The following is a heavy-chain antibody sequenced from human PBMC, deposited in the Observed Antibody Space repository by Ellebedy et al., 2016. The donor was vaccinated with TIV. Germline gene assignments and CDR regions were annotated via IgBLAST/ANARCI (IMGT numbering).Heavy chain of an antibody. J-gene: IGHJ3*02. D-gene: IGHD2-21*01. CDR1: GGSISSYY. V-gene: IGHV4-59*01. CDR3: ARIPGNSDHVLDAFDI. Sequence: SETLSLTXIVSGGSISSYYWSWMRQSPGKGLEWLGNIYYSGRTNYNPSLKSRVAISVDTSKKQFSLKLTSVTAADTAIYYCARIPGNSDHVLDAFDIWGQGTMVTVSS. CDR2: IYYSGRT.